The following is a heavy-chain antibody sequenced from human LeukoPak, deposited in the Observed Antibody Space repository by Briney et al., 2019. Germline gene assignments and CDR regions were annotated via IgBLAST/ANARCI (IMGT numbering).Heavy chain of an antibody. D-gene: IGHD2-15*01. Sequence: ASVKVSCKASGYTFTSYYMHWVRQAPGQGLEWMGIINPSGGSTSYAQKFQGRVTMTRDMSTSTVYMELSSLRSEDTAVYYCAREDIVVVVAATGAFDIWGQGTMVTVSS. J-gene: IGHJ3*02. CDR3: AREDIVVVVAATGAFDI. CDR1: GYTFTSYY. CDR2: INPSGGST. V-gene: IGHV1-46*01.